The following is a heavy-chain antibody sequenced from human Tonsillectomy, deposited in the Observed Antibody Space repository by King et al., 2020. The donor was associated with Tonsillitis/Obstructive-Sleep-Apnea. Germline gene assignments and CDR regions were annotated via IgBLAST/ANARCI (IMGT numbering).Heavy chain of an antibody. D-gene: IGHD5-12*01. Sequence: VQLQESGPGLVKPSETLSLTCTVSGGSISSYYWSWIRQPPGKGLEWIGYIYYSGSTNYNPSLKSRVTISVDTSKNQFSLKLSSVTAADTAVYYCARHMGVAICPVDYWGQGTLVTVSS. J-gene: IGHJ4*02. V-gene: IGHV4-59*08. CDR1: GGSISSYY. CDR2: IYYSGST. CDR3: ARHMGVAICPVDY.